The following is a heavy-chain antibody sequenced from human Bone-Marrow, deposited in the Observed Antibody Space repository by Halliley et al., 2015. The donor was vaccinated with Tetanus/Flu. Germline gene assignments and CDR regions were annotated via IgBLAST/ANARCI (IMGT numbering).Heavy chain of an antibody. CDR3: ARVILIRATPYYYSGMDV. J-gene: IGHJ6*02. V-gene: IGHV4-30-2*01. D-gene: IGHD3-16*01. CDR2: IHHRGST. CDR1: GGSISSDAYS. Sequence: TLSLTCTVSGGSISSDAYSWSWIRQPPGKGLEWIGYIHHRGSTYYNPSLKSRITISVDTSKNQFSLNLSSVTAADTAVYYCARVILIRATPYYYSGMDVWGQGTTVAVSS.